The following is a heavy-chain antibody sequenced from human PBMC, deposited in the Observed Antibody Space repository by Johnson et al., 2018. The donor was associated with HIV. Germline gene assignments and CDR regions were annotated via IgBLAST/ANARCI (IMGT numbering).Heavy chain of an antibody. V-gene: IGHV3-30*04. CDR1: GFTSSSYA. CDR2: ISYDGSNK. Sequence: QVQLVESGGGVVQPGRSLRLSCAASGFTSSSYAMHWVRQAPGKGLEWVAVISYDGSNKYYADSVKGRFTISRDNSKNTLYLQMNSLRAEDTAVYYCARDKGRGAFDIWGQGTMVTVSS. J-gene: IGHJ3*02. CDR3: ARDKGRGAFDI. D-gene: IGHD3-10*01.